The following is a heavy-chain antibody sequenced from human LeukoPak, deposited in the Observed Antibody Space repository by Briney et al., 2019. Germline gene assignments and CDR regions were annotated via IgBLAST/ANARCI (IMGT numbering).Heavy chain of an antibody. CDR1: GGTFISYA. Sequence: SVTVSCMASGGTFISYAISCVRQAPGQGLEWMGGINPIFGTANYAQKFQGRVTMTTDESTSTAYVELSSLRSEDTAVYYCALYGNSEDYWGQGTLVTVSS. CDR3: ALYGNSEDY. CDR2: INPIFGTA. J-gene: IGHJ4*02. D-gene: IGHD4-23*01. V-gene: IGHV1-69*05.